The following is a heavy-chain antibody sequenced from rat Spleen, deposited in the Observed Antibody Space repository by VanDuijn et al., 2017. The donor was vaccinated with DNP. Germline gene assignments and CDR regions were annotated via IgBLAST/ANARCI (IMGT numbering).Heavy chain of an antibody. J-gene: IGHJ3*01. D-gene: IGHD1-7*01. CDR1: GFTFSDHN. CDR2: INYDGSSI. Sequence: EVQLVESGGGLLQPGRSLKLSYAASGFTFSDHNMAWVRQAPKKGLEWVATINYDGSSIYYRDSVKGRFTISRDNAKSTLYLQMDSLRSEDTATYYCATRDGNYGYPFAYWGQGTLVTVSS. CDR3: ATRDGNYGYPFAY. V-gene: IGHV5-7*01.